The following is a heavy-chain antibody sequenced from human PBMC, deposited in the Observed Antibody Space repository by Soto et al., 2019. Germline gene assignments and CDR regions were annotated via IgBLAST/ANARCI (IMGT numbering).Heavy chain of an antibody. Sequence: QVQLVQSGAEVKKPGSSVKVSCKASGGTFSSYAISWVRQAPGQGLEWMGGIIPIFGTANYAQKFQGRVTITADESTSTAXXXXXXXXXXXXXVYYCARRGLGSAFDIWGQGTMVTVSS. V-gene: IGHV1-69*01. CDR1: GGTFSSYA. D-gene: IGHD3-10*01. CDR3: ARRGLGSAFDI. CDR2: IIPIFGTA. J-gene: IGHJ3*02.